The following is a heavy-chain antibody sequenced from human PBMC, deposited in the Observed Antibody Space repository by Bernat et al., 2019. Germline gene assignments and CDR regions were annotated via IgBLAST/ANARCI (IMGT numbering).Heavy chain of an antibody. J-gene: IGHJ3*02. D-gene: IGHD3-22*01. CDR3: ARKVYDSSGYYSPYGFDI. Sequence: QVTLKESGPVLVKPTETLTLTCTVSGFSVSSGRMGVSWIRQPPGKALEWLAHIFSNDEESYSTSLRSRLTIFKDTSKSQVVLTMTNMDPVDTATYYCARKVYDSSGYYSPYGFDIWGQGTMVTVSS. CDR2: IFSNDEE. CDR1: GFSVSSGRMG. V-gene: IGHV2-26*01.